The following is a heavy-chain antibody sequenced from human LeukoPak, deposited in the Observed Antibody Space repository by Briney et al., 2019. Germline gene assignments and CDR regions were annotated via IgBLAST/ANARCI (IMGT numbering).Heavy chain of an antibody. CDR2: IYPGDSDT. D-gene: IGHD3-3*01. V-gene: IGHV5-51*01. CDR1: GYNVTSSW. CDR3: ARQARSGYYYYGMDV. J-gene: IGHJ6*02. Sequence: GESPKISCKGSGYNVTSSWICWVRQMPGRGLEWMGSIYPGDSDTRYSPSFQGQVTISADKYISTAYLQWSSLKAADTAMYYCARQARSGYYYYGMDVWGQGNTVTVSS.